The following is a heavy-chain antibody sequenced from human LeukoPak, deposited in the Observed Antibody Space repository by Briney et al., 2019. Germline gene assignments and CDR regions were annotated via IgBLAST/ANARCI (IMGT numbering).Heavy chain of an antibody. CDR2: IYYSGST. D-gene: IGHD5-18*01. CDR1: GGSISSYY. CDR3: ARGNSYGSYYFDY. V-gene: IGHV4-59*01. J-gene: IGHJ4*02. Sequence: PSETLSLTCTVSGGSISSYYLSWIRQPPGKGLECIWAIYYSGSTNYNPSLKSRVSILEDTSKTQYSLKLSSVTAADTAVYYCARGNSYGSYYFDYWGQGTLVTVSS.